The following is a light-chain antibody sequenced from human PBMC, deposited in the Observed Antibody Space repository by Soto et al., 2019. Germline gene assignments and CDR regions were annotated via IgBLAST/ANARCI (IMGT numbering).Light chain of an antibody. CDR2: GAS. CDR3: HQYYSSLT. V-gene: IGKV3-20*01. Sequence: EIVLTQSPGSLSLSPGERATLSCRASQSVSSRFFAWYQQKPGQAPRLLIFGASVRATGIPDRFSGSGSGTDFTITISRLEPEDFAVYYCHQYYSSLTFGQGTKVEI. J-gene: IGKJ1*01. CDR1: QSVSSRF.